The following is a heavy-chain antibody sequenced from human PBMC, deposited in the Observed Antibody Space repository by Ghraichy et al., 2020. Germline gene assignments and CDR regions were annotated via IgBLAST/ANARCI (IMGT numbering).Heavy chain of an antibody. D-gene: IGHD3-3*02. CDR2: IYYSGST. CDR3: ARQISFWFDP. J-gene: IGHJ5*02. Sequence: SETLSLTCTVSGGSISSSSYYWGWIRQPPGKGLEWIGSIYYSGSTYYNPSLKSRVTISVETSKNQFSLKLSSVTAADTAVYYCARQISFWFDPWGQGTLVTVSS. CDR1: GGSISSSSYY. V-gene: IGHV4-39*01.